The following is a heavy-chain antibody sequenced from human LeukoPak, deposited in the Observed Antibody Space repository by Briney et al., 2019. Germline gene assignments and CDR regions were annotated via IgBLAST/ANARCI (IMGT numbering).Heavy chain of an antibody. Sequence: QAGGYLRLSCAASGFTLSDHHMDWVRQAPGKGLEWVGRSYNKATSYITKYAASVKGRFTISRDDSRNSLNLQMNSLRTEDTAVYYCARASNYYGSVIPHWGQGTLVTVS. D-gene: IGHD3-10*01. CDR2: SYNKATSYIT. V-gene: IGHV3-72*01. J-gene: IGHJ4*02. CDR1: GFTLSDHH. CDR3: ARASNYYGSVIPH.